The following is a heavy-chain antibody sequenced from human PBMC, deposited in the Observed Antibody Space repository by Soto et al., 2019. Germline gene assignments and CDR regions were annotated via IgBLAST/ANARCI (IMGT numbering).Heavy chain of an antibody. CDR3: ATAPRESTTSYFDY. J-gene: IGHJ4*02. Sequence: GGSLRLSCAASEFAVNNNYMSWVRQAPGKGLEWVSVIFSGGHTYYSASVKGRVTISRDNSRNTLSLQMNSLTAEDTAVYYCATAPRESTTSYFDYWGLGTLVTVSS. CDR1: EFAVNNNY. CDR2: IFSGGHT. D-gene: IGHD4-17*01. V-gene: IGHV3-66*01.